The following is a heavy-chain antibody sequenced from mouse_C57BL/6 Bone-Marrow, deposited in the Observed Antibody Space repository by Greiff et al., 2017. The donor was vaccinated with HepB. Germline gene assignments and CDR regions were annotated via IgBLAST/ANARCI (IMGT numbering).Heavy chain of an antibody. CDR3: AKKGGNYYDYDGDHVWYFDV. J-gene: IGHJ1*03. CDR1: GFSLTSYG. V-gene: IGHV2-5*01. Sequence: QVHVKQSGPGLVQPSQSLSITCTVSGFSLTSYGVHWVRQSPGKGLEWLGVIWRGGSTDYNAAFMSRLSITKDNSKSQVFFKMNSLQDDDTAIYYCAKKGGNYYDYDGDHVWYFDVWGTGTTVTVSS. D-gene: IGHD2-4*01. CDR2: IWRGGST.